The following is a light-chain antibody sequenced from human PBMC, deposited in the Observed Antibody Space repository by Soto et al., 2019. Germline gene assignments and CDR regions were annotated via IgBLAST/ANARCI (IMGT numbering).Light chain of an antibody. V-gene: IGKV3-15*01. CDR2: GAS. CDR3: QQYNNGPSIT. CDR1: QSVSSN. J-gene: IGKJ5*01. Sequence: EIVMAQSPSTLSVSPWDRATLSCRASQSVSSNLAWYQQKPGQAPRLLIYGASTRATGIPARFSGSGSGTEFTLTISSLQSEDFAVYYCQQYNNGPSITFGQGTRLEIK.